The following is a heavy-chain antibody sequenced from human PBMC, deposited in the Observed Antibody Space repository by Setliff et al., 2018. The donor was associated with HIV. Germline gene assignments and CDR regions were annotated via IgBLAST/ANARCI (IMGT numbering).Heavy chain of an antibody. Sequence: WMGWISAHNGHTNYAQKFQDRVTMTTDTSTNTAYMDLSSLRSEDTAVYYCARAEGYYDSSVNPGRYYYYYMDVWGKGTTVTVSS. J-gene: IGHJ6*03. V-gene: IGHV1-18*01. CDR2: ISAHNGHT. CDR3: ARAEGYYDSSVNPGRYYYYYMDV. D-gene: IGHD3-22*01.